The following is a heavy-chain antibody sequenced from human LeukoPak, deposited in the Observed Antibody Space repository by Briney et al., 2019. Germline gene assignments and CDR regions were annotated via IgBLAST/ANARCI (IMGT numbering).Heavy chain of an antibody. CDR1: GYTFTGYY. Sequence: ASVKVSCKASGYTFTGYYMHWVRQAPGQGLEWMGWINPNSGGTNYAQKFQDRVTMTRDTSISTAYMELSRLRFDDTAVYYCARSPDILTGENFDYWGQGTLVTVSP. CDR3: ARSPDILTGENFDY. CDR2: INPNSGGT. J-gene: IGHJ4*02. V-gene: IGHV1-2*02. D-gene: IGHD3-9*01.